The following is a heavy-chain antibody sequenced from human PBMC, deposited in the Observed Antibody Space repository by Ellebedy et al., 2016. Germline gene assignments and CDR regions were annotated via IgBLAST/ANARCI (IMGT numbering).Heavy chain of an antibody. Sequence: GGSLRLXCAASGFTFSLYGMHWVRQAPGKGLEWVAVIWDDGSHKYYRDSVKGRFTTSRDNSTNTLYLQMNNLRAEDTAVYYCARHGSGSSSIDYWGEGTLVTVSS. CDR3: ARHGSGSSSIDY. CDR1: GFTFSLYG. J-gene: IGHJ4*02. D-gene: IGHD6-6*01. CDR2: IWDDGSHK. V-gene: IGHV3-33*01.